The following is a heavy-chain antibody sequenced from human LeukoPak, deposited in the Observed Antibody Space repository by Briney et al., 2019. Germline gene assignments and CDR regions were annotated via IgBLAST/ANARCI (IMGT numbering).Heavy chain of an antibody. CDR1: GFTFSSYV. CDR2: ISGSGDTT. V-gene: IGHV3-23*01. CDR3: ARDDDGDYGFY. D-gene: IGHD4-17*01. J-gene: IGHJ4*02. Sequence: GGSLRLSCAASGFTFSSYVMSWVRQAPGQGLEWVSAISGSGDTTYYADSVKGRFIISRDNSKNTLFLQMNSLRAEDTAVYYCARDDDGDYGFYCGQGTLVTVSS.